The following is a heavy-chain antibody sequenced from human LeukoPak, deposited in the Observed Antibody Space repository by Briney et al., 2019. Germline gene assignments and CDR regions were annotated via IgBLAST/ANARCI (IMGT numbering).Heavy chain of an antibody. CDR2: IYHSGST. Sequence: PSGTLSLTCAVSGGSISSSNWWSWVRQPPGKGLEWIGEIYHSGSTNYNPSLKSRVTISVDKSKNQFSLKLSSVTAADTAVYYCAGLADWDCSSTSCQGLDYWGQGTLVTVSS. CDR3: AGLADWDCSSTSCQGLDY. V-gene: IGHV4-4*02. D-gene: IGHD2-2*01. J-gene: IGHJ4*02. CDR1: GGSISSSNW.